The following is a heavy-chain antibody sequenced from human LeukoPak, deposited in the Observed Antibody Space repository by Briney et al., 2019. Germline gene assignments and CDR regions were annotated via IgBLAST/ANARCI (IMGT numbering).Heavy chain of an antibody. D-gene: IGHD2-8*01. J-gene: IGHJ4*02. Sequence: PSETLSLTCAVYGGSFSGYYWSWIRQPPGKGLEWIGEINHSGSTNYNPSLKSRVTISVDTSKNQFSLKLSSVTAADTAVYYCARGNGVGDYFDYWGQGTLVTVSS. CDR1: GGSFSGYY. CDR2: INHSGST. CDR3: ARGNGVGDYFDY. V-gene: IGHV4-34*01.